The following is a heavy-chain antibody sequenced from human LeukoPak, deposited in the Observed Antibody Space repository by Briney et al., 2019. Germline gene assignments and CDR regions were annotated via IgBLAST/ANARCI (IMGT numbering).Heavy chain of an antibody. D-gene: IGHD3-22*01. Sequence: GGSLRLSCAASGFTFSSYSMNWVRHAPGKGLEWVSSISSSSSYIYYADSVKGRFTISRDNAKNSLYLQMNSLRAEDTAVYYCARANYYDSSGYRAPLRWGQGTLVTVSS. CDR2: ISSSSSYI. CDR3: ARANYYDSSGYRAPLR. J-gene: IGHJ4*02. V-gene: IGHV3-21*01. CDR1: GFTFSSYS.